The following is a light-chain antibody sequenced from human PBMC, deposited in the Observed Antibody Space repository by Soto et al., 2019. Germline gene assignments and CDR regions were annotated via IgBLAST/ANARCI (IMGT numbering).Light chain of an antibody. CDR2: DAS. V-gene: IGKV3-11*01. J-gene: IGKJ1*01. CDR3: HQRGSWPRGT. CDR1: QSVSSN. Sequence: EIVMTQSPATLSVSPGERATLSCRASQSVSSNLAWYQQKPGQAPRLLIYDASNRATGIPDRFSGSGSGTDFTLTISSLEPEDFAVYYCHQRGSWPRGTFGQGTKVDI.